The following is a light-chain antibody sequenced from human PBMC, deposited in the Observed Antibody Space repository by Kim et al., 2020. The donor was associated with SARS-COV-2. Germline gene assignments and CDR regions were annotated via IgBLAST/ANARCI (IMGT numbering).Light chain of an antibody. CDR2: AAS. V-gene: IGKV3-15*01. CDR1: QSVGSN. J-gene: IGKJ1*01. Sequence: EIVMTQSPAPLSVSPGESVTLSCRASQSVGSNLAWYQQNPGQAPRLLIYAASTRTNGIPARFSGSGSGTEFTLTISRLQPEDFAVYYCQQYNNWPPWTFGQGTKVDIK. CDR3: QQYNNWPPWT.